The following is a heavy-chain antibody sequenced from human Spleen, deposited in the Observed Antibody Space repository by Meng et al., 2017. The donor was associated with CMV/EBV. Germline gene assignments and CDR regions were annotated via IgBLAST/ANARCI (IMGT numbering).Heavy chain of an antibody. CDR3: SDFDF. D-gene: IGHD6-25*01. V-gene: IGHV3-7*01. J-gene: IGHJ4*02. CDR2: INQDGSER. CDR1: GFMFSGYE. Sequence: GGSLRLSCAASGFMFSGYEMNWVRQAPGKGPEWVANINQDGSERYYVDSVKGRFTISRDNAKNSLYLQMDSLRAEDAAVYYCSDFDFWGQGTLVTVSS.